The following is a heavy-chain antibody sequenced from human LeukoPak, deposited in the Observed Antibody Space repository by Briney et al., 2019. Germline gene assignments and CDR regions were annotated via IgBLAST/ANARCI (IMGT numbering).Heavy chain of an antibody. V-gene: IGHV4-4*07. CDR1: GGSISSYY. Sequence: KPSETLSLTCTVSGGSISSYYWSWIRQPAGKGLEWIGRIYPSGSTNYNPSLKSRVTISVDTSKNQFSLKLSSVTAADTAVYYCATTLQRDYYDSSGYHHDAFDIWGQGTMVTVSS. D-gene: IGHD3-22*01. J-gene: IGHJ3*02. CDR2: IYPSGST. CDR3: ATTLQRDYYDSSGYHHDAFDI.